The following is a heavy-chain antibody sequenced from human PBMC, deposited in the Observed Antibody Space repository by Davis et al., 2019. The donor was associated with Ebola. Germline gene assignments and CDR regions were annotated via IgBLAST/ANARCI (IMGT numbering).Heavy chain of an antibody. CDR2: INSDGSST. J-gene: IGHJ4*02. CDR3: ARDDCSGGSCYLFAY. Sequence: PGGSLRLSCAASGFTFSSYWMHWVRQAPGKGLVWVSRINSDGSSTSYADSVKGRFTISRDNAKNTLYLQMNSLRAEDTAVYYCARDDCSGGSCYLFAYWGQGTLVTVSS. CDR1: GFTFSSYW. V-gene: IGHV3-74*01. D-gene: IGHD2-15*01.